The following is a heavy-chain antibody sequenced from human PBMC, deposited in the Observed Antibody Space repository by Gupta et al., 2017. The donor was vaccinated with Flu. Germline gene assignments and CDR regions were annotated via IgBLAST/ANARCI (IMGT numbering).Heavy chain of an antibody. CDR3: ARAPSAGTPPYYSLDY. CDR2: ISYDGSNE. Sequence: VRQAPGKGLEWMAAISYDGSNEYYADSVKGRFTISRDNSKNRLYLFMSSLRAEDTAVYYCARAPSAGTPPYYSLDYWGQGTLVTVSS. J-gene: IGHJ4*02. V-gene: IGHV3-30-3*01. D-gene: IGHD3-10*01.